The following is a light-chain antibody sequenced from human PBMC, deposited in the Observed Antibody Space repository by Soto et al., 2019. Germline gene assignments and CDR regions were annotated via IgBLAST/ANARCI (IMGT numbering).Light chain of an antibody. CDR1: QSVSSN. J-gene: IGKJ5*01. CDR2: GAS. CDR3: QQYNNWPIP. V-gene: IGKV3-15*01. Sequence: IVMTQSPATRSVSPGERATLSCRASQSVSSNLAWYQQKPGQAPRLLIYGASTRATGIPARFSGSGSGTEFTLTISSLQSEDFAVYYCQQYNNWPIPFGQGTRLEIK.